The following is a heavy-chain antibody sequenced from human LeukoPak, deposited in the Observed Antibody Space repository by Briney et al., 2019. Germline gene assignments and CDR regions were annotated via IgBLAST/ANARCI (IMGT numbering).Heavy chain of an antibody. J-gene: IGHJ6*02. CDR1: GGSIGSYY. D-gene: IGHD3-22*01. CDR3: ARSYDSSGYYYPYYYGMDV. CDR2: IYYSGST. Sequence: SETLSLTCTVSGGSIGSYYWSWIRQPPGKGLEWIGYIYYSGSTNYNPSLKSRVTISVDTSKNQFSLKLSSVTAADTAVYYCARSYDSSGYYYPYYYGMDVWGQGTTVTVSS. V-gene: IGHV4-59*01.